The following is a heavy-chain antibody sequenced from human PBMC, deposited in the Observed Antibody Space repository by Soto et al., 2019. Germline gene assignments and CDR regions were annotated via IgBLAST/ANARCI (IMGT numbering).Heavy chain of an antibody. Sequence: QVQVVESGGGVVQPGRSLRLSCAASGFIFSNYGMHWVRQAPGKGLEWVACISNDGKKEYYVDSVKGRFTISSDNSKKTLYLQMNTLKPEDTAVYFCAKAILNGNYHLGADYWGQGTLVTVSS. CDR2: ISNDGKKE. CDR1: GFIFSNYG. CDR3: AKAILNGNYHLGADY. D-gene: IGHD2-2*01. J-gene: IGHJ4*02. V-gene: IGHV3-30*18.